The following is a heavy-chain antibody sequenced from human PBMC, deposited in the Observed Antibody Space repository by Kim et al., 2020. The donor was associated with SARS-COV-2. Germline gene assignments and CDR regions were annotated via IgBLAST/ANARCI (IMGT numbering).Heavy chain of an antibody. CDR1: GFTFSSYS. V-gene: IGHV3-48*02. CDR3: ARDTNVEMATIGDFDY. Sequence: GGSLRLSCAASGFTFSSYSMNWVRQAPGKGLEWVSYISSSSTIYYADSVKGRFTISRDNAKNSLYLQMNSLRDEDTAVYYCARDTNVEMATIGDFDYWGQGTLVTVSS. D-gene: IGHD3-10*01. J-gene: IGHJ4*02. CDR2: ISSSSTI.